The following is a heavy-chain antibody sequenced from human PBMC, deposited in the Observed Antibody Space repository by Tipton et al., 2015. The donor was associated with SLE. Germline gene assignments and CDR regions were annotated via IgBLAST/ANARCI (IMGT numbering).Heavy chain of an antibody. V-gene: IGHV4-31*03. CDR2: IENSGTT. J-gene: IGHJ4*02. D-gene: IGHD1-26*01. Sequence: TLSLTCTVSGGSFSSVVHFWSWIRQLPGKGLEWIGNIENSGTTYYNPSLKSRLTMSVDTSKKHFSLNLSSVTAADTAMYYCAGGSRSPVYFWGQGRLVTVSS. CDR1: GGSFSSVVHF. CDR3: AGGSRSPVYF.